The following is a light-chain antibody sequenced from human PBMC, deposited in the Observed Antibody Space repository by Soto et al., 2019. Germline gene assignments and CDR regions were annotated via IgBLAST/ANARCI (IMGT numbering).Light chain of an antibody. Sequence: SYELTQPPSVSVAPGKTARITCGGNNIGSKSVHWYQQKPGQAAVLVIYYDSDRPSGIPERFSGSNSGNTATLTISKVEAGDEADYYCQVCDSSSDLLYVFGTGTKLTV. V-gene: IGLV3-21*04. CDR1: NIGSKS. CDR2: YDS. CDR3: QVCDSSSDLLYV. J-gene: IGLJ1*01.